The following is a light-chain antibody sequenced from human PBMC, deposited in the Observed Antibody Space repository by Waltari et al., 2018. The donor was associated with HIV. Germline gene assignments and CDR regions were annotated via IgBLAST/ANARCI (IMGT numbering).Light chain of an antibody. CDR3: QQSHNLWT. CDR2: DAS. Sequence: DIQMTQSPVSLSSYVGDIVTLTCQASHDINRHLNWYHQRPGKAPRVVIYDASSLETGVPPRFSGGGSGTDFSLTITNLQPEDIGIYYCQQSHNLWTFGQGTTVDI. V-gene: IGKV1-33*01. CDR1: HDINRH. J-gene: IGKJ1*01.